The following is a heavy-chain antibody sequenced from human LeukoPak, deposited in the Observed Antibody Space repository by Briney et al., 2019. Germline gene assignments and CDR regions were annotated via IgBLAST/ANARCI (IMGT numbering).Heavy chain of an antibody. Sequence: SETLSLTCTVSGGSISSYYWSWIRQPPGKGLEWTGYIYYSGSTNYNPSLKSRVTISVDTSKNQFSLRLSSVTAADTAVYYCARGRVSSSTWYSTYYYYFYMDVWGKGTTVTVSS. CDR2: IYYSGST. D-gene: IGHD1-1*01. CDR1: GGSISSYY. J-gene: IGHJ6*03. V-gene: IGHV4-59*01. CDR3: ARGRVSSSTWYSTYYYYFYMDV.